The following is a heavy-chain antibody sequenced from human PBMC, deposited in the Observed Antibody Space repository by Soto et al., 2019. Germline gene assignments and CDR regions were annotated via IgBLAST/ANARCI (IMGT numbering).Heavy chain of an antibody. Sequence: ESLKIAFQGSGYRFSDYWIHWVRRVPGKGLEWMGKIDPSDSFTTYSPSFQGRVTISIDKSINTAFLRWTGLKSSDTAVYYCARVDGSDYYYYYGMDVWGQGTTVTVSS. V-gene: IGHV5-10-1*04. J-gene: IGHJ6*02. D-gene: IGHD5-12*01. CDR2: IDPSDSFT. CDR1: GYRFSDYW. CDR3: ARVDGSDYYYYYGMDV.